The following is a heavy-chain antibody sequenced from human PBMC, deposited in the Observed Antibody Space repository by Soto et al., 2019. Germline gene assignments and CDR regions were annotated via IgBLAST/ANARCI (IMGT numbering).Heavy chain of an antibody. V-gene: IGHV1-69*01. D-gene: IGHD6-13*01. CDR1: GGTFSSYA. J-gene: IGHJ1*01. CDR3: ERDDGQSSSVQH. CDR2: IIPIVGTA. Sequence: VSCKASGGTFSSYAISWVRQAPGQGLEWMGGIIPIVGTANYAQKFQGRVTITADESTSTAYMELSSLRSEDTAVYYCERDDGQSSSVQHWGQGTLVTVSS.